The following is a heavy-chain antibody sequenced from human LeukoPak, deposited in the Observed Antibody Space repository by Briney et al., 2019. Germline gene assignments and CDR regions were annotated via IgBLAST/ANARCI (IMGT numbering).Heavy chain of an antibody. Sequence: GGSLRLSCEASGFAFSSYGMTWVRQAPGKGLEWVSLIYTGGSTYYADSVKGRFTISRDNSKNTVYLQMNSLRAEDTAVYYCARDAYKSWGQGTLVTVSS. J-gene: IGHJ5*02. CDR3: ARDAYKS. CDR1: GFAFSSYG. CDR2: IYTGGST. D-gene: IGHD5-24*01. V-gene: IGHV3-53*01.